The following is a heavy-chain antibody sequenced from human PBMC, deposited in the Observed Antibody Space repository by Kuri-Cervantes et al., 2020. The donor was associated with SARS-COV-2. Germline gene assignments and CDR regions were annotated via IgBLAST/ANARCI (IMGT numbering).Heavy chain of an antibody. Sequence: GESLKISCATSGFSFSDYSMNWVRLAPGKGLEWVSNIGPSSATKYYADSVQGRFTISRDNAKNSLYLQMTSLRAEDTAVYYCARDLRLGKSLDYWGQGALVTVSS. CDR3: ARDLRLGKSLDY. CDR1: GFSFSDYS. J-gene: IGHJ4*02. D-gene: IGHD7-27*01. CDR2: IGPSSATK. V-gene: IGHV3-48*04.